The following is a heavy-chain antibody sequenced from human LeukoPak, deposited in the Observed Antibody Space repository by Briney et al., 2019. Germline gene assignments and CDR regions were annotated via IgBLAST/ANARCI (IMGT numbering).Heavy chain of an antibody. Sequence: PGGSLRLSCAASGFTFSSSWMGWARQAPGKGLEWVANIKEDGSWKHYAVSVQGRFTISRDNAKNSLYLQMNSLRAEDTGVYYCARDRGWYHADSRGQGTLVTVSS. D-gene: IGHD6-19*01. CDR2: IKEDGSWK. CDR3: ARDRGWYHADS. V-gene: IGHV3-7*01. CDR1: GFTFSSSW. J-gene: IGHJ4*02.